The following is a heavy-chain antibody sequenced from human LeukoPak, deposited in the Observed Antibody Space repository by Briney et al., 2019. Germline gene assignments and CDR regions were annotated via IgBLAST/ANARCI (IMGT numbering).Heavy chain of an antibody. J-gene: IGHJ5*02. CDR1: GFTFDDYA. D-gene: IGHD5-18*01. V-gene: IGHV3-9*01. Sequence: GGSLRLSCAASGFTFDDYAMHWVRQAPGKGLEWVSGISWNSGSIGYADSAKGRFTISRDNAKNSLYLQMNSLRAEDTALYYCAAVDTAMVLWFDPWGQGTLVTVSS. CDR3: AAVDTAMVLWFDP. CDR2: ISWNSGSI.